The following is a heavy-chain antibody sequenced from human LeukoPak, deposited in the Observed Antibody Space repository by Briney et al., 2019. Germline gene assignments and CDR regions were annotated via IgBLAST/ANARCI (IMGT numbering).Heavy chain of an antibody. J-gene: IGHJ4*02. CDR1: GGSISSGGYS. V-gene: IGHV4-30-2*01. CDR2: IYHSGST. CDR3: ARENPSGYYNRPIDY. Sequence: SQTLSLTCAVPGGSISSGGYSWSWIRQPPGKGLEWIGYIYHSGSTYYNPSLKSRVTISVDTSKNQFSLKLSSVTAADTAIYYCARENPSGYYNRPIDYWGQGTLVTVSS. D-gene: IGHD3-22*01.